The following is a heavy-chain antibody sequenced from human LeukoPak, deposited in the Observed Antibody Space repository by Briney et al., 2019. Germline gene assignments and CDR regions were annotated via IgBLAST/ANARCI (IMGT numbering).Heavy chain of an antibody. CDR2: INSDGSST. CDR1: GFTFSSYW. D-gene: IGHD2-2*01. J-gene: IGHJ6*03. Sequence: PGGSLRLSCAASGFTFSSYWMHWVRQAPGKGLVWVSRINSDGSSTSYADSVKGRFTISRDNAKNTLYLQMNSLRAEDTAVYYCARWDIVVVPAAIGRVYYMDVWGKGTTVTVSS. V-gene: IGHV3-74*01. CDR3: ARWDIVVVPAAIGRVYYMDV.